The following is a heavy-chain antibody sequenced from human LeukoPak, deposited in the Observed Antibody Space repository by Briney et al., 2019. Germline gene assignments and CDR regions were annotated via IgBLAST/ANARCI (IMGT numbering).Heavy chain of an antibody. V-gene: IGHV1-18*01. J-gene: IGHJ4*02. Sequence: GASVKVSCKASSYIFISYDINWVRQAPGQGLEWMGWISPHNGYTNSAQNFQGRVAMTTDTSTSTAYMELRSLRSDDTAVYYCARDSNYYDSSASLDYWGQGSLVTVSS. CDR1: SYIFISYD. D-gene: IGHD3-22*01. CDR2: ISPHNGYT. CDR3: ARDSNYYDSSASLDY.